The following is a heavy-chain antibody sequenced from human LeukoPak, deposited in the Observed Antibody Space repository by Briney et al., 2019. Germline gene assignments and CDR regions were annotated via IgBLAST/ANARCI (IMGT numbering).Heavy chain of an antibody. CDR2: ISGSGGST. CDR1: GFTFSSYA. V-gene: IGHV3-23*01. Sequence: GRSLRLSCAASGFTFSSYAMSWVRQAPGKGLEWVSAISGSGGSTYYADSVKGRFTISRDNAKNSLYLQMNSLRAEDTAVYYCARDSRGYIDYWGQGTLVTVSS. D-gene: IGHD2-15*01. J-gene: IGHJ4*02. CDR3: ARDSRGYIDY.